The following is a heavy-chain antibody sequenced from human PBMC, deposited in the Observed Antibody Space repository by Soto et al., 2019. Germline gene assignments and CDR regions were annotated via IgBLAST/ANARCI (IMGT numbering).Heavy chain of an antibody. CDR1: GFTFSSYS. J-gene: IGHJ5*02. CDR3: GGYSGDGIWS. D-gene: IGHD1-26*01. CDR2: ISSNGGTT. V-gene: IGHV3-64*01. Sequence: EVQLVESGGGLVQPGGSLRLSCAASGFTFSSYSMHWVRQAPGKGLEYVSAISSNGGTTSYANSVKGRFTISRDNSKKMLYLQMGSLGAEDMAVYYCGGYSGDGIWSWGQGTLVTVSS.